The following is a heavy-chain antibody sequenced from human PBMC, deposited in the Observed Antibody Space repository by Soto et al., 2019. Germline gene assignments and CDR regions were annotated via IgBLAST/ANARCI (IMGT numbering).Heavy chain of an antibody. J-gene: IGHJ4*02. CDR3: ARDRRRYSSSYPLDY. D-gene: IGHD6-6*01. CDR1: GGTFSSYT. Sequence: SVKVSCKASGGTFSSYTISWVRQAPGQGLEWMGRIIPILGIANYAQKFQGRVTITADKSTSTAYMELSSLRSEDTAVYYCARDRRRYSSSYPLDYRGQGTLVTVSS. CDR2: IIPILGIA. V-gene: IGHV1-69*04.